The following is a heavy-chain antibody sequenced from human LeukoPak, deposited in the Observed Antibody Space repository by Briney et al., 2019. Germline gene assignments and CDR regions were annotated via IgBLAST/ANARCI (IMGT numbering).Heavy chain of an antibody. CDR1: GGSFSGYY. CDR2: INHSGST. D-gene: IGHD2-15*01. CDR3: ARAHRYCSGGSCSKPPGY. Sequence: SETLSLTCAVYGGSFSGYYWSWIRQPPGKGLEWIGEINHSGSTNYNPSLKSRVTISVDTSKNQFSLKLSSVTAADTAVYYCARAHRYCSGGSCSKPPGYWGQETLVTVSS. V-gene: IGHV4-34*01. J-gene: IGHJ4*02.